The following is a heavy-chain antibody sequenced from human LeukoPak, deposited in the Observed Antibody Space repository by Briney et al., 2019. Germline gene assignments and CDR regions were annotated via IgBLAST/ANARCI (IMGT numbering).Heavy chain of an antibody. CDR3: ASGVITIFDY. Sequence: GGSLRLSCAASGFTFSSYSMNWVRQAPGKGLEWVSSISSSSSYIYYADSVKGRFTISRDNAKNSLYLQMNSLRAEGTAVYYCASGVITIFDYWGQGTLVTVSS. V-gene: IGHV3-21*01. J-gene: IGHJ4*02. D-gene: IGHD3-3*01. CDR2: ISSSSSYI. CDR1: GFTFSSYS.